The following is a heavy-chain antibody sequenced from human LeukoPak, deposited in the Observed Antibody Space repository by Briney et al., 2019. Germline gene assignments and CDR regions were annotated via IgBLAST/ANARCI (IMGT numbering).Heavy chain of an antibody. V-gene: IGHV1-8*01. CDR2: MNPNSGNT. CDR3: ARALTQISSGWDDY. D-gene: IGHD6-19*01. CDR1: GYTFTSYD. Sequence: ASVKVSCKASGYTFTSYDINWVRQATGRGLEWMGWMNPNSGNTGYAQKLQGRVIMTRNTSISTAYMELSSLRSEDTAVYYCARALTQISSGWDDYWGQGTLVTVSS. J-gene: IGHJ4*02.